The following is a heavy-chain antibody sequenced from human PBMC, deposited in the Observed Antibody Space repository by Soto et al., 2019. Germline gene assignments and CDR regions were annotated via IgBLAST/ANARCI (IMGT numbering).Heavy chain of an antibody. J-gene: IGHJ4*02. CDR2: ISGGGST. CDR1: GFTFSSYA. D-gene: IGHD5-18*01. Sequence: GGSLRLSCAESGFTFSSYAMIWVRQSPFKGLEWVSSISGGGSTDYVYSVKGRFTISRDISKNTLYLQMNSLRAEDTDVYYCEKLQAYSYGPGDYFDYWGQGTLVTVSS. CDR3: EKLQAYSYGPGDYFDY. V-gene: IGHV3-23*01.